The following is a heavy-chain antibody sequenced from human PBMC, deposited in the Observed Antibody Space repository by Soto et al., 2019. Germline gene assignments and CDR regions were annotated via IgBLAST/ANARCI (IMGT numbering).Heavy chain of an antibody. CDR2: IDTTSSYI. V-gene: IGHV3-21*01. Sequence: GGSLRLSCVASGFTFSFYTMDWVRQAPGKGLEWVSSIDTTSSYIYYADSVKGRFTISRDSAKNSLYLQMNSLRAEDTAVYYCAGDYYDSSGYYYAPPWGQGTLVTVSS. D-gene: IGHD3-22*01. CDR1: GFTFSFYT. J-gene: IGHJ4*02. CDR3: AGDYYDSSGYYYAPP.